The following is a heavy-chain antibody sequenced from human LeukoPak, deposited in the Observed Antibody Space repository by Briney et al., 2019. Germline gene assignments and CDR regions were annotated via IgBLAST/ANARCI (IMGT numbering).Heavy chain of an antibody. V-gene: IGHV4-39*01. J-gene: IGHJ4*02. D-gene: IGHD5-12*01. CDR3: ARHGLGYDYEFDY. Sequence: SESLPLTCTVSGDSIRTSSYYWGWIRQPPGKGLEWIGGIYYSGSTYYNPSLKSRVTISVDTSKNQLSLKLSSVTAADTAVYYCARHGLGYDYEFDYWGQGTLVTVSS. CDR1: GDSIRTSSYY. CDR2: IYYSGST.